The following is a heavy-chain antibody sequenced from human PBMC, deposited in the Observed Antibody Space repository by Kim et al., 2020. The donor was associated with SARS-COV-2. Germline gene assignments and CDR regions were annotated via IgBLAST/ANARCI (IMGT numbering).Heavy chain of an antibody. V-gene: IGHV3-11*01. CDR2: ISSSGSTI. J-gene: IGHJ6*02. D-gene: IGHD3-3*01. Sequence: GGSLRLSCAASGFTFSDYYMNWIRQAPGKGLEWVSYISSSGSTIYYADSVKGRFTISRDNAKNSLYLQMNSLRAEDTAVYYCARDQPPRITIFGVVREYGMDVWGQGTTVTVSS. CDR1: GFTFSDYY. CDR3: ARDQPPRITIFGVVREYGMDV.